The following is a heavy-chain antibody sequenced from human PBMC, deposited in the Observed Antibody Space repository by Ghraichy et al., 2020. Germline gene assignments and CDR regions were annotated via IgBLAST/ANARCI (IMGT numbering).Heavy chain of an antibody. CDR1: GFTFSTYD. CDR2: IGAAGDT. D-gene: IGHD4-23*01. CDR3: ARARDSHCLGGICSYYFDY. V-gene: IGHV3-13*01. Sequence: GESLNISCAASGFTFSTYDIHWARQATGKGLEWVSGIGAAGDTYYPGSVKGRFTISRENAKNSLYLQLNSLRAGDTAVYYCARARDSHCLGGICSYYFDYWGQGTLVTVSS. J-gene: IGHJ4*02.